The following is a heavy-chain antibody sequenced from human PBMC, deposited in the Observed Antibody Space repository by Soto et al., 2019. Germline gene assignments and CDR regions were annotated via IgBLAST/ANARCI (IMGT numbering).Heavy chain of an antibody. CDR2: IYPGDSDT. D-gene: IGHD6-13*01. Sequence: HGESLKISCEGSGYSFTSYWIGWVRQMPGNGLEWMGIIYPGDSDTRYSPSFQGQVTISADKSISTAYLQWSSLKASDTAMYYCARTSAAGKYYYGMDVWGQGTTVTVSS. CDR3: ARTSAAGKYYYGMDV. CDR1: GYSFTSYW. V-gene: IGHV5-51*01. J-gene: IGHJ6*02.